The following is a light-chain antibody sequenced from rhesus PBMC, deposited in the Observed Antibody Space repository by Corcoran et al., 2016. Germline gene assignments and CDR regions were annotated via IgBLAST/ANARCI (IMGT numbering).Light chain of an antibody. CDR2: YAS. V-gene: IGKV1-66*01. CDR1: QGINNY. Sequence: DIQMTQSPSSLSASVGDRVTITCRASQGINNYLSWYQQKPGNALKPLLYYASSLETGVTSRFSGSRSGTDYTLPISSRQPEDIATYYCQQYNNSPLTFGGGTKVEIK. J-gene: IGKJ4*01. CDR3: QQYNNSPLT.